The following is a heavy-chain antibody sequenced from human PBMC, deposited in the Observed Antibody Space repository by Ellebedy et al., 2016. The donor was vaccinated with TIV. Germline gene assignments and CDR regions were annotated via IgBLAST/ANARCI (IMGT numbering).Heavy chain of an antibody. D-gene: IGHD6-19*01. V-gene: IGHV1-24*01. CDR2: FDPEDGET. J-gene: IGHJ4*02. CDR3: ATASSGWYGYFDY. CDR1: GYTLTELS. Sequence: AASVKVSCKVSGYTLTELSIHWVRQAPGKGLEWMGGFDPEDGETIYAQKFQGRVTMTEDTSTDTAYMELSSLRSEDTAVYYCATASSGWYGYFDYWGQGTLVTVSS.